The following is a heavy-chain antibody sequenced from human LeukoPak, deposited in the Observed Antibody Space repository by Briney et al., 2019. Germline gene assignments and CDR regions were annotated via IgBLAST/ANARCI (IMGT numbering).Heavy chain of an antibody. D-gene: IGHD3-22*01. J-gene: IGHJ4*02. CDR2: ISGSGGST. Sequence: PGGSLRLSCAASGFTFDDYAMHWVRQAPGKGLEWVSGISGSGGSTYYADSVKGRFTISRDNFKNTLYLQMNSLRAEDTAVYYCAKDVTYYYDSTGYPADYWGQGTLVTVSS. V-gene: IGHV3-23*01. CDR3: AKDVTYYYDSTGYPADY. CDR1: GFTFDDYA.